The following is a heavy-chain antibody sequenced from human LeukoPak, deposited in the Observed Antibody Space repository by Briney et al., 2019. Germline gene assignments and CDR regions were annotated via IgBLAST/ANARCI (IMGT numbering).Heavy chain of an antibody. D-gene: IGHD4-17*01. CDR3: ASRGVTTFNWFDP. Sequence: PSGTLSLTCAVSGGSISSSNWWSWVRQPPGKGLEWIGEIYHSGSTNYNPSLKSRVTISVDKSKNQFSLKPSSVTAADTAVYYCASRGVTTFNWFDPWGQGTLVTVSS. J-gene: IGHJ5*02. CDR1: GGSISSSNW. V-gene: IGHV4-4*02. CDR2: IYHSGST.